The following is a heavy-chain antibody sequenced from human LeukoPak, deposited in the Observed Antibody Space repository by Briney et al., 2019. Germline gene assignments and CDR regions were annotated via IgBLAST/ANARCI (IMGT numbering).Heavy chain of an antibody. CDR3: ARQEDDSSGYFPTDY. D-gene: IGHD3-22*01. V-gene: IGHV3-66*04. CDR2: IYSGGST. CDR1: GFTVSSNY. J-gene: IGHJ4*02. Sequence: GGSLRLSCAASGFTVSSNYMSWVRQAPGKGLEWVSVIYSGGSTYYADSVKGRFTISRDNAKNSLYLQMNSLRAEDTAVYYCARQEDDSSGYFPTDYWGQGTLVTVSS.